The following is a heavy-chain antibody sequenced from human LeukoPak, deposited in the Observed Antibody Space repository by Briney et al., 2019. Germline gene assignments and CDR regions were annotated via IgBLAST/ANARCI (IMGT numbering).Heavy chain of an antibody. CDR1: GYTFIGYY. CDR2: INPNSGGT. CDR3: ARAMTTVVYYYYGMDV. J-gene: IGHJ6*02. Sequence: ASVKVSCKASGYTFIGYYMHGVRQAPGQGLEWMGWINPNSGGTNYAQKCQGWVTMTRDTSISTAYMELSRLRSDDTAVYYCARAMTTVVYYYYGMDVWGQGTTVTVSS. D-gene: IGHD4-17*01. V-gene: IGHV1-2*04.